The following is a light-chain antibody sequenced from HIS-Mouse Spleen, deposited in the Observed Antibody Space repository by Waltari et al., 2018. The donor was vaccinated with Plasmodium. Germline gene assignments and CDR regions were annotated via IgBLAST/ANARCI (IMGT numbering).Light chain of an antibody. Sequence: EIVLTQSPATLSLSPGERATLSCRASPSVSSYLAWYQQKPGQAPRLLIYDASTRATGIPARFSGSGSGTDFTLTISSLEPEDFALYYCQQRSNWPPTFGQGTRLEIK. CDR1: PSVSSY. CDR3: QQRSNWPPT. CDR2: DAS. J-gene: IGKJ5*01. V-gene: IGKV3-11*01.